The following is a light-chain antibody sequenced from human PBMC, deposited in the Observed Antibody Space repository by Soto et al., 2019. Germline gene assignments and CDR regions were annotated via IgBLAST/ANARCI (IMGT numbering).Light chain of an antibody. CDR3: SLYTSSSTPYV. CDR2: EVS. Sequence: QSALTQPASVSGSPGQSITISCTGTSSDVGGYNYVSWYQQHPGKAPKLMIYEVSNRPSGVSNRFSGSKSGNTASLTISGPQAEDEADYYCSLYTSSSTPYVFGTGTKLTVL. CDR1: SSDVGGYNY. V-gene: IGLV2-14*01. J-gene: IGLJ1*01.